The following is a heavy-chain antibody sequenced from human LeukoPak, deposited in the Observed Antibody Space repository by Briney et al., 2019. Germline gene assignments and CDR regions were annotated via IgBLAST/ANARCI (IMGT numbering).Heavy chain of an antibody. Sequence: GSLRLSCAASGFTFSSYWMHWVRQAPGKGPVWVSRIASDGSSTRYADSVKGRFTISRDNAKNSLYLQMNSLRAEDTAVYYCARPPSSDYDFWSGYYTFPLDYWGQGTLVTVSS. V-gene: IGHV3-74*01. CDR3: ARPPSSDYDFWSGYYTFPLDY. CDR2: IASDGSST. D-gene: IGHD3-3*01. J-gene: IGHJ4*02. CDR1: GFTFSSYW.